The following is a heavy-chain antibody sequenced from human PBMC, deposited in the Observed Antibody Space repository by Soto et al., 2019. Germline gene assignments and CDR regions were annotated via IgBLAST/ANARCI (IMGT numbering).Heavy chain of an antibody. Sequence: EVRLVQSGGGLVQPGGSLRLSCAASLFIVSDNYMSWVRQAPGKGLEWVSLIYSGGGTDYAEAVKGRFTISRDNSKNTLYLQRNSLKAEGTGIYYCATRMTTAPYWGQGTVVTVSS. CDR2: IYSGGGT. CDR3: ATRMTTAPY. V-gene: IGHV3-66*01. D-gene: IGHD4-17*01. J-gene: IGHJ4*02. CDR1: LFIVSDNY.